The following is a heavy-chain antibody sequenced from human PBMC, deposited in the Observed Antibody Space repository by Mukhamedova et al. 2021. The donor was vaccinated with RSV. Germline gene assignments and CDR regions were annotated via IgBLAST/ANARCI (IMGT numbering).Heavy chain of an antibody. Sequence: EYMGGIIPILGIINYAQKFQGRVTITADKSTSTAYMELSSLRSEDTAVYYCARNLEMTTIGSNFQYWGQGTLVTVSS. V-gene: IGHV1-69*10. J-gene: IGHJ1*01. D-gene: IGHD5-24*01. CDR3: ARNLEMTTIGSNFQY. CDR2: IIPILGII.